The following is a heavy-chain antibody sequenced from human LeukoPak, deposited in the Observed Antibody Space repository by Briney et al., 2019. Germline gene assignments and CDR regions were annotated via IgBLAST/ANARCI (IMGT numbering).Heavy chain of an antibody. CDR1: GFTFSNAW. CDR3: TTRITFGGVIQDY. J-gene: IGHJ4*02. D-gene: IGHD3-16*02. CDR2: IKSKTDGGTT. Sequence: GGSLRLSCAASGFTFSNAWMSWVRQAPGKGLEWVGRIKSKTDGGTTDYAAPVKGRFTISRDDSKNTLYLQMNSLKTEDTAVYYCTTRITFGGVIQDYWGQGTLVTVSS. V-gene: IGHV3-15*01.